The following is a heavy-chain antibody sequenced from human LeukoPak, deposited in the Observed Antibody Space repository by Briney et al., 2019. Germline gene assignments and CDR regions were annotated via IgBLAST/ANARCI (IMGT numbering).Heavy chain of an antibody. Sequence: HPGGSLRPSCAASGFTFSSYGMHWVRQAPGKGLEWVAVIWYDGSNKYYADSVKGRFTISRDNSKNTLYLQMNSLRAEDTAVYYCTTFYTRLTDYWGQGTLVTVSS. CDR2: IWYDGSNK. CDR1: GFTFSSYG. J-gene: IGHJ4*02. D-gene: IGHD2/OR15-2a*01. CDR3: TTFYTRLTDY. V-gene: IGHV3-33*01.